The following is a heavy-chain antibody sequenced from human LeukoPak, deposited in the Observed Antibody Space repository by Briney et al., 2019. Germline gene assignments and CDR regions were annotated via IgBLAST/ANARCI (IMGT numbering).Heavy chain of an antibody. D-gene: IGHD6-13*01. V-gene: IGHV3-66*01. CDR1: GFTVSSNY. J-gene: IGHJ4*02. Sequence: GGSLRLSCAASGFTVSSNYMSWIRQAPGKGLEWVSVMYSGGSTYYADSVKGRFSISRDNSKNTLYLQMNSLRDEDTAVYYCARGGLRQQLVRGDHFDDWGQGTLATVSS. CDR2: MYSGGST. CDR3: ARGGLRQQLVRGDHFDD.